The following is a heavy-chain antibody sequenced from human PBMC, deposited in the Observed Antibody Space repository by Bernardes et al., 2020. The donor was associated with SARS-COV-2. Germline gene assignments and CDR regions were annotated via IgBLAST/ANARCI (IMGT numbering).Heavy chain of an antibody. V-gene: IGHV4-59*01. CDR3: ARGSWLGTEYDY. CDR1: GGSISTYY. Sequence: SETLSLTCTVSGGSISTYYWSWIRQPPGKGLEWIGYIYYSGTTNYNPSLKSRVTISVDTSKNQFSLKLSSVTAADTAVYYCARGSWLGTEYDYWGQGTLVTVSS. CDR2: IYYSGTT. D-gene: IGHD3-22*01. J-gene: IGHJ4*02.